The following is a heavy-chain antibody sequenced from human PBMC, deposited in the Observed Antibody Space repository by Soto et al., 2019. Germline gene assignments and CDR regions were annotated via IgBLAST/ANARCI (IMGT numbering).Heavy chain of an antibody. J-gene: IGHJ4*02. V-gene: IGHV3-72*01. CDR2: IRNRANSYVT. Sequence: PGGSLRLSCAASGFTFSDHYMDWVRQAPGKGLEWVGRIRNRANSYVTHYAASVIGRFTISRDDSKNSMSLQMDSLTTDDTAVYYCARDSPVDIVATIPDYWGQGTLVTVSS. CDR1: GFTFSDHY. CDR3: ARDSPVDIVATIPDY. D-gene: IGHD5-12*01.